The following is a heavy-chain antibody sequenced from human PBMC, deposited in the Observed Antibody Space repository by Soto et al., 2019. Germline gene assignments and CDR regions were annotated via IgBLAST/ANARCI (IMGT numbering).Heavy chain of an antibody. CDR2: ISSLSTSI. CDR1: GFTFSSYS. CDR3: ARSPLHYADSGFYFDY. V-gene: IGHV3-21*01. D-gene: IGHD4-17*01. J-gene: IGHJ4*02. Sequence: GSLRISCAASGFTFSSYSMTYVRQAPGKGLECVSSISSLSTSIYYSDSLKGRFTIPRDNAKNSLYLQMSNLRAEDTAVYYCARSPLHYADSGFYFDYWGQGTLVTVSS.